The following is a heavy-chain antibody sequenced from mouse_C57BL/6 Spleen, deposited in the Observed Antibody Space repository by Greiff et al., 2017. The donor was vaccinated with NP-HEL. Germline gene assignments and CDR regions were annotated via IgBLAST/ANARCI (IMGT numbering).Heavy chain of an antibody. D-gene: IGHD2-3*01. V-gene: IGHV1-55*01. CDR3: ARGYSWFAY. CDR1: GYTFTSYW. Sequence: QVQLQQPGAELVKPGASVKMSCKASGYTFTSYWITWVKQRPGQGLEWIGDIYPGSGRTTSNEQFRSKATLTVDTSSSTAYMQLSSLTSEVSAVYYCARGYSWFAYWCQGTLVTVSA. CDR2: IYPGSGRT. J-gene: IGHJ3*01.